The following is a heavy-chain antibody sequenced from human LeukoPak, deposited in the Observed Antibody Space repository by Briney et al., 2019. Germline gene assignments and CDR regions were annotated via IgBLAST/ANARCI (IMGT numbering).Heavy chain of an antibody. Sequence: ASVKVSCKASGYTFTSYGISWVRQAPGQGLEWMGWISAYNGNTNYAQKLQGRVTMTTDTSTSTVYMELSSLRSEDTAVYYCARGDPVGYSYGFWGQGTLVTVSS. CDR2: ISAYNGNT. CDR1: GYTFTSYG. J-gene: IGHJ4*02. D-gene: IGHD5-18*01. V-gene: IGHV1-18*01. CDR3: ARGDPVGYSYGF.